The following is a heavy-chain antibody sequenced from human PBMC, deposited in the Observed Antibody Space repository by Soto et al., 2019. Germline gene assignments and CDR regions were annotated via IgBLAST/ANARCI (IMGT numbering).Heavy chain of an antibody. Sequence: QVQLVQSGAEVKKPGASVKVSCKASGYTFTSYDINWVRQATGQGLEWMGWMNPNSGNTGYAQKFQGRVTMTRNTSISTAYMGLSSLRSEDTAVYYCASRAVAGSYYYYYGMDVWGQGTTVTVSS. CDR1: GYTFTSYD. CDR2: MNPNSGNT. J-gene: IGHJ6*02. D-gene: IGHD6-19*01. V-gene: IGHV1-8*01. CDR3: ASRAVAGSYYYYYGMDV.